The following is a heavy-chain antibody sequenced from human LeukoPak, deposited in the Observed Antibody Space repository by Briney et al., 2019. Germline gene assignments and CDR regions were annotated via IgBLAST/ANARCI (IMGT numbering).Heavy chain of an antibody. D-gene: IGHD2-21*02. Sequence: GGSLRLSCAASGFTFSTYTMNWVRQPQGKGLGWVSSISSYCTYIFYADSVKGRFTISRDNAKKSLYLQMNSLRAEDTAVYYCVSHGGGDSYDAFDIWGQGTMVTVSS. CDR2: ISSYCTYI. CDR1: GFTFSTYT. V-gene: IGHV3-21*01. CDR3: VSHGGGDSYDAFDI. J-gene: IGHJ3*02.